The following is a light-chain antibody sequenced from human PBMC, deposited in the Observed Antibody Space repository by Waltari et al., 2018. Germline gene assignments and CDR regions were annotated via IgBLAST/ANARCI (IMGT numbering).Light chain of an antibody. CDR3: AAWDDSLSGCVV. CDR2: RNN. Sequence: QSVLPQPPSASGTPGQRATISCSGRSSNSGSNYAFWYKQHPGTDPKLLIYRNNQPPSGVPDRFFGSKSGTSASLVISGLRTEDEAYYYCAAWDDSLSGCVVFGGGTKVTVL. J-gene: IGLJ2*01. V-gene: IGLV1-47*01. CDR1: SSNSGSNY.